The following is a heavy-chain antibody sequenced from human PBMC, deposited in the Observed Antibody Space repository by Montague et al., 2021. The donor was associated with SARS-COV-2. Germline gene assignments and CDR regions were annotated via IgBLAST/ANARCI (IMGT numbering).Heavy chain of an antibody. V-gene: IGHV4-34*01. J-gene: IGHJ4*02. CDR1: GGSISSYY. CDR2: IHHRGST. Sequence: SETLSLTCAVYGGSISSYYWSWIRQPPGKGLEWIGEIHHRGSTNYNPSLGSRVTISIDTSTNQFSLKLRSVTAADTAVYYCARLGVCEYSSCHLDYWGQGTPVTVSS. CDR3: ARLGVCEYSSCHLDY. D-gene: IGHD2-2*01.